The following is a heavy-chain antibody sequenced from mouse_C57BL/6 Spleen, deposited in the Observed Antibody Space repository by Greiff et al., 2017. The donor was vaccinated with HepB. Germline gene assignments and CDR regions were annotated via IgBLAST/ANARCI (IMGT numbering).Heavy chain of an antibody. D-gene: IGHD2-4*01. J-gene: IGHJ3*01. Sequence: QVQLKESGAELVKPGASVKMSCKASGYTFTSYWITWVKQRPGQGLEWIGDIYPGSGSTNYNEKFKSKATLTVATSSSTAYMQLSSLTSEDSAVYYFAHYDYDGWFAYWGQGTLVTVSA. CDR2: IYPGSGST. CDR1: GYTFTSYW. V-gene: IGHV1-55*01. CDR3: AHYDYDGWFAY.